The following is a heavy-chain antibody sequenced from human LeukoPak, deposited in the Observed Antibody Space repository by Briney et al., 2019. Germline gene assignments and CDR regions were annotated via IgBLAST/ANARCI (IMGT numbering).Heavy chain of an antibody. J-gene: IGHJ3*02. CDR2: ISINGGST. CDR1: GFNFNNYA. D-gene: IGHD3-22*01. V-gene: IGHV3-64D*08. Sequence: TGGSLRLSCSASGFNFNNYAMNWVRQAPGKGLEYVSAISINGGSTYYADSVKGRCTISRDNSKNTLYLQMSSLRAEDTAVYYCGLAAYYYDSSGSDDAFDIWGQGTMVIVSS. CDR3: GLAAYYYDSSGSDDAFDI.